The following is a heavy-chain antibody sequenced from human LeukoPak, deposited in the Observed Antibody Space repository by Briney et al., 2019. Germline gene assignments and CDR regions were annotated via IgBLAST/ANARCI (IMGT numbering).Heavy chain of an antibody. CDR1: GGTFSNYA. J-gene: IGHJ3*02. Sequence: ASVKVSCKTSGGTFSNYAISWVRQAPGQGLEWMGVVIHIFDTPNYAQKWQGRVTITTDESTSTAYMELRSLRSEDTAVYYCASQLFHLDSSGYSLDALDIWGQGTMVTVSS. CDR2: VIHIFDTP. CDR3: ASQLFHLDSSGYSLDALDI. D-gene: IGHD3-22*01. V-gene: IGHV1-69*05.